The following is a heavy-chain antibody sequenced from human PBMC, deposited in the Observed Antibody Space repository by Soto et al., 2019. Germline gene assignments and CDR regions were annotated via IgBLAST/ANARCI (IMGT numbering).Heavy chain of an antibody. CDR2: INPTSXST. CDR3: ARDLAAGDH. CDR1: GYTFTNYY. D-gene: IGHD6-13*01. V-gene: IGHV1-46*01. J-gene: IGHJ4*02. Sequence: QVQLVQSGAEVKKPGASVKVSCRASGYTFTNYYIHWVRQAPGQGLEWLGIINPTSXSTNYAQKXXXXXXXXXXXXXXXXXXELSGLRAEDTAIFYCARDLAAGDHWGQG.